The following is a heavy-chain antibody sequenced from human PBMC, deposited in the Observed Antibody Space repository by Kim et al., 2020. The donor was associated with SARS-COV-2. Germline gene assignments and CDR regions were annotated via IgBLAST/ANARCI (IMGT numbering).Heavy chain of an antibody. V-gene: IGHV3-74*01. Sequence: RTYYADAVKGRFPISRDNAKNTLYLQMNSLRVEDTAVYYCTSGASGFDPWGQGTLVTVSS. J-gene: IGHJ5*02. CDR2: RT. D-gene: IGHD3-3*01. CDR3: TSGASGFDP.